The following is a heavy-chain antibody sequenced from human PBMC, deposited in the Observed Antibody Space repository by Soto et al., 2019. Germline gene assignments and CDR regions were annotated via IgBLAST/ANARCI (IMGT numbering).Heavy chain of an antibody. CDR2: IWYDGNNK. J-gene: IGHJ4*02. D-gene: IGHD2-21*01. CDR1: GFTFSSYG. Sequence: PGGSLRLSCAASGFTFSSYGMHWVRQAPGKGLEWVAVIWYDGNNKYYADSVKGRFTISRDNSNNTLYVQMTSLRAEDTAVYYCARGLHSLFDCWGQGTLVTVSS. V-gene: IGHV3-33*01. CDR3: ARGLHSLFDC.